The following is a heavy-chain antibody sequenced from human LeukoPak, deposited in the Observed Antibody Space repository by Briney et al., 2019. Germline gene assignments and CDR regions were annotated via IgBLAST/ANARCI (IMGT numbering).Heavy chain of an antibody. CDR3: ARRGYCSSTSCYIGGDDGVDY. CDR2: INHSGST. J-gene: IGHJ4*02. CDR1: GGSFSGYY. V-gene: IGHV4-34*01. Sequence: SETLSLTCAVYGGSFSGYYWSWIRQPPGKGLEWIGEINHSGSTNYNPFLKSRVTISVDTSKNQFSLKLSSVTAADTAVYYCARRGYCSSTSCYIGGDDGVDYWGQGTLVTVSS. D-gene: IGHD2-2*02.